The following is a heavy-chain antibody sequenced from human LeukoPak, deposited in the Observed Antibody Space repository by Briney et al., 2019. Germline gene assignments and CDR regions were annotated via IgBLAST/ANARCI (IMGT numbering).Heavy chain of an antibody. CDR3: ARGGSSWPYYYYYYMDV. D-gene: IGHD6-13*01. CDR1: GYTFTGYY. J-gene: IGHJ6*03. CDR2: INPNSGGT. V-gene: IGHV1-2*06. Sequence: GASVKVSCKASGYTFTGYYMRWVRQAPGQGLEWMGRINPNSGGTNYAQKFQGRVTMTRDTSISTAYMELSRLRSADTAVYYCARGGSSWPYYYYYYMDVWGKGTTVTVSS.